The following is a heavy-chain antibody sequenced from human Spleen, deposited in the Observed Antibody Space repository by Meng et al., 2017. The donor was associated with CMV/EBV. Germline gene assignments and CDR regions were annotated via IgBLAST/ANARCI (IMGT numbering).Heavy chain of an antibody. CDR3: ARVGVVVPAAMSDY. V-gene: IGHV1-2*02. CDR2: INPNSGGT. CDR1: GYTFTGYY. D-gene: IGHD2-2*01. Sequence: VKVVQSGAEVKRPWASVKVSCKASGYTFTGYYMHWVRQAPGQGLEWMGWINPNSGGTNYAQKFQGRVTMTRDTSISTAYMELRSLRSDDTAVYYCARVGVVVPAAMSDYWGQGTLVTVSS. J-gene: IGHJ4*02.